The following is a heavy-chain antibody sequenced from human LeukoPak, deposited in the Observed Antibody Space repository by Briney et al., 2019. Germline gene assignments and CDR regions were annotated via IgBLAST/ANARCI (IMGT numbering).Heavy chain of an antibody. J-gene: IGHJ4*02. Sequence: PGRSLRLSCAASGFTFSSYGMHWVRQAPGKGPEWVAAIWYDGSDKYYADSVKGRFTISRDNSKNTLYMQMNSLRADETAVYYCARGLYYGSGSPIDYRGQGTLVTVSS. CDR3: ARGLYYGSGSPIDY. CDR2: IWYDGSDK. CDR1: GFTFSSYG. V-gene: IGHV3-33*01. D-gene: IGHD3-10*01.